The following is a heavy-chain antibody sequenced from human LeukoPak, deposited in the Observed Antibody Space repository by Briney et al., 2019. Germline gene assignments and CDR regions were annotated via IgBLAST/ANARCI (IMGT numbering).Heavy chain of an antibody. V-gene: IGHV3-33*01. CDR1: GFTFSSYG. J-gene: IGHJ4*02. D-gene: IGHD2-21*02. CDR2: IWYDGSNK. Sequence: PGRSLRLSCAASGFTFSSYGMHWVRQAPGKGLEWVAGIWYDGSNKYYADSVKGRFTISRDNSKNTLYLQMNSLRAEDTAVYYCARSDNCGGDCYYFDYWGQGTLVTVSS. CDR3: ARSDNCGGDCYYFDY.